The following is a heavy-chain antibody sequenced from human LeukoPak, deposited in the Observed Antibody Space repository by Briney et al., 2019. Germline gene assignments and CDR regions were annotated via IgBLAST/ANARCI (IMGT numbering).Heavy chain of an antibody. CDR2: ISSNSSNI. Sequence: KTGGSLRLSCAASGFTFSSYSMNWVRQAPGKGLEWVSSISSNSSNIYYADSVKGRFTISRDNAKNSLYLQMNSLRAEDTAVYYCARDDLYHDQDLVDTAIPYYFDYWGQGTLVTVSS. D-gene: IGHD5-18*01. CDR1: GFTFSSYS. CDR3: ARDDLYHDQDLVDTAIPYYFDY. J-gene: IGHJ4*02. V-gene: IGHV3-21*01.